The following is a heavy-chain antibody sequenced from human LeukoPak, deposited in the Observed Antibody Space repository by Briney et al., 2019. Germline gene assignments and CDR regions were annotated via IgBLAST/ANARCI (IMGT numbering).Heavy chain of an antibody. J-gene: IGHJ4*02. Sequence: GGSLRLSCAASGFTFSSACLSWVRQAPGKGLEWVGRIRTKSDGETVDYAAPVKGRFTIPRDDSKNTLFLQMNSLKTEDTAVYYCATPALGRRLYYYDYWGQGTLVTVSP. V-gene: IGHV3-15*01. CDR3: ATPALGRRLYYYDY. D-gene: IGHD3-16*01. CDR2: IRTKSDGETV. CDR1: GFTFSSAC.